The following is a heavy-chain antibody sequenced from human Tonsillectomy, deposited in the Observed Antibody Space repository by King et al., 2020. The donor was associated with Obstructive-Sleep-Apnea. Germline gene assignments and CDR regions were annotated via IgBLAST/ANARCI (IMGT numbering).Heavy chain of an antibody. CDR1: GFTFSSYA. Sequence: VQLVESGGGVVQPGRSLRLSCAASGFTFSSYAMHWVRQAPGKGLEWVAVISYDGSSEYYAASVKGRFTISRDNSKNTLYLQMNSLRAEDTAVYYCAREWGYYYDSTTPQGFDYWGKGTLVTVSS. CDR3: AREWGYYYDSTTPQGFDY. CDR2: ISYDGSSE. J-gene: IGHJ4*02. V-gene: IGHV3-30-3*01. D-gene: IGHD3-22*01.